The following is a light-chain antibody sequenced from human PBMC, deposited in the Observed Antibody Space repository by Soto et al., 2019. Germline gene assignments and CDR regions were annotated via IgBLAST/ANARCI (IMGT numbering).Light chain of an antibody. Sequence: QSALTQPASGSGSPGQSITISCAGTGGDVGAYNYVSWYQQHPGKAPKLMIYEVFRRPSGISNRFSASKSGNTASLTISTLQAEDEAEYYCSSYTTSNTVVFGGGTKLTVL. CDR3: SSYTTSNTVV. J-gene: IGLJ3*02. V-gene: IGLV2-14*01. CDR2: EVF. CDR1: GGDVGAYNY.